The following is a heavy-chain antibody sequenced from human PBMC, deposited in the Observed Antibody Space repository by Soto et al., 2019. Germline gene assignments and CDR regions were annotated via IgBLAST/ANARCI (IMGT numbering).Heavy chain of an antibody. CDR2: IYHSGRT. J-gene: IGHJ2*01. D-gene: IGHD5-12*01. CDR3: ARLQVVATGPLWYFDL. Sequence: QVQLQESGPGLVKPSETLSLTCNVSGGFISSYYWSWIRQPPGKGLEWIGCIYHSGRTNYNPSLQSPVMVSVDTSKNHFSLNLSSVTAADTAVYYCARLQVVATGPLWYFDLWGRGTLVTVSS. V-gene: IGHV4-59*08. CDR1: GGFISSYY.